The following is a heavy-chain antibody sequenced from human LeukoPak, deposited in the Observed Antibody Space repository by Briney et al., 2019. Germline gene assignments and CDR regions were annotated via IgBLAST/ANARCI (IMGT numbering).Heavy chain of an antibody. CDR1: GFTFSSYE. J-gene: IGHJ4*02. V-gene: IGHV3-48*03. CDR2: ISSSGSTI. CDR3: ASHAGYSGYDNIDY. Sequence: PGGSLRLSCAASGFTFSSYEMNWVRQAPGKGLEWVSYISSSGSTIYYADSVKGRFTISRDNAKNSLYLQMNSLRAEDTPVYYCASHAGYSGYDNIDYWGQGTLVTVSS. D-gene: IGHD5-12*01.